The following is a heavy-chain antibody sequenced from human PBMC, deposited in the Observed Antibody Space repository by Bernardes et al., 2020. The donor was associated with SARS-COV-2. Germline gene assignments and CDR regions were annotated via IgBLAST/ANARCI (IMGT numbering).Heavy chain of an antibody. V-gene: IGHV4-31*03. CDR2: TYYSGST. CDR1: GGSISSGCYY. CDR3: ARFVVVVVAATPVSWFDP. Sequence: SETLSLTCTVSGGSISSGCYYWSWLRQHPGKGLEWIGYTYYSGSTYYNPSLKSRVTISVDTSKNQFSLQLSSVTAADTAVYYCARFVVVVVAATPVSWFDPWGQGPLVTGSS. J-gene: IGHJ5*02. D-gene: IGHD2-15*01.